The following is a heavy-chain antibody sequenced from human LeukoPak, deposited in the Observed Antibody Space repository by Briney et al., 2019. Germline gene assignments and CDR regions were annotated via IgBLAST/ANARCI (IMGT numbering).Heavy chain of an antibody. V-gene: IGHV1-69*05. Sequence: SVKVSCKASGGTFSSYAISWVRQAPGQGLVLMGRIIPIFGTANYAQKFQGRVTITTDESTSTAYMELSSLRSEDTAVYYCARGDQFLYYYDSNPFDYWGQGTLVTVSS. D-gene: IGHD3-22*01. CDR1: GGTFSSYA. CDR3: ARGDQFLYYYDSNPFDY. CDR2: IIPIFGTA. J-gene: IGHJ4*02.